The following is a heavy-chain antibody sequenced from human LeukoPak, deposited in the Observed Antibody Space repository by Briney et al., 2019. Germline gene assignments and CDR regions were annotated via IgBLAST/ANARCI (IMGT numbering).Heavy chain of an antibody. D-gene: IGHD3-10*01. J-gene: IGHJ5*02. V-gene: IGHV4-39*07. CDR2: INHSGSA. CDR1: GGSISSDNYY. CDR3: ARGRIGIPYYSGSGSYHENWFDP. Sequence: SETLSLTCTVSGGSISSDNYYWGWIRQPPGKGLEWIGEINHSGSANYNPSLKSRVTISVDTSKNQFSLKLSSVTAADTAVYYCARGRIGIPYYSGSGSYHENWFDPWGQGTLVTVSS.